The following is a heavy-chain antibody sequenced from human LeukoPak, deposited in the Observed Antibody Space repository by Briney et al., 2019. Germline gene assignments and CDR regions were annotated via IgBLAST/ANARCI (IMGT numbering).Heavy chain of an antibody. CDR2: ISSDGSVI. Sequence: GGSLRLSCAASGFIFNNYAMHWVRQAPGRGLEWVALISSDGSVIYDADSVKGRFAISRDNSKNTLYLQINSLRPEDTAVYYCARDGPEYSSTSGYHYGMDVWGQGTTVTVSS. CDR1: GFIFNNYA. J-gene: IGHJ6*02. D-gene: IGHD6-6*01. CDR3: ARDGPEYSSTSGYHYGMDV. V-gene: IGHV3-30*01.